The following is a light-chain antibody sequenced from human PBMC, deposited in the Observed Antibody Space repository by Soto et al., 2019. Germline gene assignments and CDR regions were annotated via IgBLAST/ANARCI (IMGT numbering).Light chain of an antibody. V-gene: IGLV1-40*01. J-gene: IGLJ1*01. CDR3: QSYASSLSGSV. Sequence: QAVLTQPASVSVAPGQRVTISCTGSSSNIGAGYDVHWYQQLPGTAPKLLIYGNSNRPSGVPDRFSGSKSGTSASLAITGLQAEDEADYSCQSYASSLSGSVFGTGTKVTVL. CDR1: SSNIGAGYD. CDR2: GNS.